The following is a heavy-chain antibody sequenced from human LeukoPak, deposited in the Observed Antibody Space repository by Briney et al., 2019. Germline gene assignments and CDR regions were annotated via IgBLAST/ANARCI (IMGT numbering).Heavy chain of an antibody. CDR3: AKSLGVGGYTRYKGFDQ. CDR1: GFTFSSFT. Sequence: GGSLRLSCAASGFTFSSFTMNWVRQAPGKGLEWVSSISGSDGSSHYADFVKGRFTISRDNSKNALHLQMNSLRAEDTAIYYCAKSLGVGGYTRYKGFDQWGQGTLVTVSS. V-gene: IGHV3-23*01. CDR2: ISGSDGSS. D-gene: IGHD3-16*02. J-gene: IGHJ4*02.